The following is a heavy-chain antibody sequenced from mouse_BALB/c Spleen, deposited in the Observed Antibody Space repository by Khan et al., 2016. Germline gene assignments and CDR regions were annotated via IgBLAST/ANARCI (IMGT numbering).Heavy chain of an antibody. J-gene: IGHJ4*01. Sequence: VQLKESGPELVKPGASVKISCKASGYTFTDYNMHWVKQSHGKSLEWSGYIFPYTGGAGYNQKFKNKVTLTVGNSSSNAYMDLRTLTSEDSSFYYCARSGNSGYYYAMDYWGQGTSVTVSS. CDR1: GYTFTDYN. V-gene: IGHV1S29*02. CDR3: ARSGNSGYYYAMDY. CDR2: IFPYTGGA. D-gene: IGHD1-3*01.